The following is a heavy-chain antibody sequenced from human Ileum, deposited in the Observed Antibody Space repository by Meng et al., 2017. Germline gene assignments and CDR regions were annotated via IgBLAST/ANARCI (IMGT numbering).Heavy chain of an antibody. J-gene: IGHJ4*02. V-gene: IGHV4-59*01. CDR2: MYYSGIP. D-gene: IGHD3-9*01. CDR1: GVSISTYY. CDR3: ARRRGNKTGYPYDF. Sequence: GSLRLSCSVSGVSISTYYWSWIRQPPGKGLEWIGYMYYSGIPNYNPPLKSRVTISMDMSTNQFSLELTSVTAADTAVYYCARRRGNKTGYPYDFWGQGNLVTGAS.